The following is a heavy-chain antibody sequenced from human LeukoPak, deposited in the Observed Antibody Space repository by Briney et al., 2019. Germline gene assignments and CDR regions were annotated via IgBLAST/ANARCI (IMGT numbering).Heavy chain of an antibody. J-gene: IGHJ4*02. Sequence: PGRSLRLSCAASGFRFDDYAMHWVRQAPGKGLEWVSSISWTSGNIGYADSVKGRFTISRDNAKNSLYLQMNSLRPEDTALYYCAKDLSGLDFWGQGTLVTVSS. CDR1: GFRFDDYA. CDR3: AKDLSGLDF. D-gene: IGHD6-19*01. CDR2: ISWTSGNI. V-gene: IGHV3-9*01.